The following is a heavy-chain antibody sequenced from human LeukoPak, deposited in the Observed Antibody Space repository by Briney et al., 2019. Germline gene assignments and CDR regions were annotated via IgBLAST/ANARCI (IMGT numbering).Heavy chain of an antibody. V-gene: IGHV3-73*01. CDR2: IRSKANSYAT. J-gene: IGHJ4*02. CDR3: ARDSGIVVVPPDY. D-gene: IGHD2-2*01. CDR1: GFTFSGSA. Sequence: GGSLRLSCAASGFTFSGSAMHWVRQASGKGLEWVGRIRSKANSYATAYAASVKGRFTISRDDSKNTAYLQMNSLRAEDTAVYYCARDSGIVVVPPDYWGQGTLVTVSS.